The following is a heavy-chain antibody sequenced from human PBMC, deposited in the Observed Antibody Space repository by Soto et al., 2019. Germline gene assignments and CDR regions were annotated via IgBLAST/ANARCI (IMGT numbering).Heavy chain of an antibody. D-gene: IGHD1-26*01. Sequence: PGESLKISCKGSGYSFTSYWIGWVRQMPGKGLEWMGIIYPGDSDTRYSPSFQGQVTISADKSISTAYLQWSSLKASDTAMYYCAIQWEIRTAHYTYYDYYMDVWGKGTTVTVSS. V-gene: IGHV5-51*01. CDR1: GYSFTSYW. J-gene: IGHJ6*03. CDR3: AIQWEIRTAHYTYYDYYMDV. CDR2: IYPGDSDT.